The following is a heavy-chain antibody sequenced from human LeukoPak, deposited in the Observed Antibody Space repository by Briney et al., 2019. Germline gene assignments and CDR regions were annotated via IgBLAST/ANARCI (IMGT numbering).Heavy chain of an antibody. V-gene: IGHV1-2*02. J-gene: IGHJ4*02. D-gene: IGHD2-15*01. CDR3: ARYCSGGSCLGSFDY. CDR2: INPNSGGT. CDR1: GYTFTDYY. Sequence: GASVKVSCKTSGYTFTDYYMHWVRQAPGQGLEWMGWINPNSGGTNYAQKLQGRVTMTRDTSISTAYMELSSLRSDDTAMYYCARYCSGGSCLGSFDYWGQGTLLTVSS.